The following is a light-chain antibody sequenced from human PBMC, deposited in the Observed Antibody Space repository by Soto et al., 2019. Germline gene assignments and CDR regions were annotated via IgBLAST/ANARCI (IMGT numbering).Light chain of an antibody. Sequence: QSALTQPASVSGSPGQSITISCTGTSSDVGSYNLVSWYQQHPGKAPKLMIYEGSKRPSGVSNRFSGSKSGNTASLTISRLQGEDEADYYCCSYAGSSSVLFGGGIKHAVL. V-gene: IGLV2-23*01. CDR1: SSDVGSYNL. CDR2: EGS. J-gene: IGLJ2*01. CDR3: CSYAGSSSVL.